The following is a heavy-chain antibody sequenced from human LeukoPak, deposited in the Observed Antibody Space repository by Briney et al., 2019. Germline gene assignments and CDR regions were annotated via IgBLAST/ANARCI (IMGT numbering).Heavy chain of an antibody. Sequence: ASVKVSCKASGYTFTSYYMHWVRQAPGQGLEWMGIINPSGGSTSYAQKFQGRVTMTRDTSTSTVYMELSSLRSEDTAVYYCARERLRPLPEVYFDYWGQGTLVTVSS. J-gene: IGHJ4*02. CDR1: GYTFTSYY. CDR2: INPSGGST. D-gene: IGHD1-26*01. CDR3: ARERLRPLPEVYFDY. V-gene: IGHV1-46*01.